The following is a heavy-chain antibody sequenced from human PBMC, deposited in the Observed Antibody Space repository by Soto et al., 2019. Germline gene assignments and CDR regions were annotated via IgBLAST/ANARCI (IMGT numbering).Heavy chain of an antibody. CDR3: ARGLYYYDSSGYHTSGDY. D-gene: IGHD3-22*01. V-gene: IGHV4-34*01. CDR2: INHSGST. J-gene: IGHJ4*02. CDR1: GGSFSGYY. Sequence: SETLSLTCAVYGGSFSGYYWSWIRQPPGKGLEWIGEINHSGSTNYNPSLKSRVTISVDTSKNRFSLKLSSVTAADTAVYYCARGLYYYDSSGYHTSGDYWGQGTQVTVSS.